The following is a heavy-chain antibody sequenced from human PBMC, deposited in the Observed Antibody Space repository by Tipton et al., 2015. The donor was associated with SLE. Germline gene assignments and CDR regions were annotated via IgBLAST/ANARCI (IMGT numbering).Heavy chain of an antibody. CDR2: IRSKAYGGTT. V-gene: IGHV3-49*04. D-gene: IGHD2-21*02. J-gene: IGHJ5*02. Sequence: SLRLSCTASGFTFGDYAMSWVRQAPGKGLEWVGFIRSKAYGGTTEYAASVKGRFTISRDDSKSIAYLQMNSLKTEDTAVYYCARDLWTGDFGRFDPWGQGTLVTVSS. CDR3: ARDLWTGDFGRFDP. CDR1: GFTFGDYA.